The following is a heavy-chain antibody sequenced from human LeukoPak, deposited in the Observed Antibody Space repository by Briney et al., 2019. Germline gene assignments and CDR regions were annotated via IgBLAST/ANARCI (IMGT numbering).Heavy chain of an antibody. D-gene: IGHD3-3*01. J-gene: IGHJ4*02. Sequence: ASVKVSCKASGYTFTGYYMHWVRQAPGQGLEWMGRINPNSGVTNYAQKFQGRVTMTRDTSISTAYMELSRLRSDDTAVYYCAYDDFWSGYCLFCYWGQGTLVTVSS. CDR3: AYDDFWSGYCLFCY. V-gene: IGHV1-2*06. CDR2: INPNSGVT. CDR1: GYTFTGYY.